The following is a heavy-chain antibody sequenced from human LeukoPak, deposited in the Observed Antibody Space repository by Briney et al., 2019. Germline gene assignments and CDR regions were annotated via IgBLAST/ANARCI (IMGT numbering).Heavy chain of an antibody. D-gene: IGHD1-26*01. CDR3: AKGAVGATQAHFDY. V-gene: IGHV3-30*18. CDR1: GFTFSSYG. J-gene: IGHJ4*02. CDR2: ISYDGNNK. Sequence: GGSLRLSCAASGFTFSSYGMHWVRQAPGKGLEWVAVISYDGNNKYYADSVKGRFTISRDNSKNTLYLQMNSLRAEDTAVYYCAKGAVGATQAHFDYWGQGTLVTVSS.